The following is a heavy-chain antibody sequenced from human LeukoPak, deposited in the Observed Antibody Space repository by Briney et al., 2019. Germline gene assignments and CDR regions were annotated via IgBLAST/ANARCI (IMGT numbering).Heavy chain of an antibody. CDR1: GYSFTSYW. V-gene: IGHV5-51*01. Sequence: GESLKISCKSSGYSFTSYWIGLLRQLPRKGLEWMWIIYPSYADTRHSPSFQGQVTILADKSISTAYLQCSSLEASDTARYYRARPTVLEAGVAAIDYWGQGTLVTVSS. D-gene: IGHD2-15*01. J-gene: IGHJ4*02. CDR2: IYPSYADT. CDR3: ARPTVLEAGVAAIDY.